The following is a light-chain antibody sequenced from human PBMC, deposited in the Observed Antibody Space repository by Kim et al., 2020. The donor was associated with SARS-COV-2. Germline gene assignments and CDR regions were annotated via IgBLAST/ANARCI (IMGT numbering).Light chain of an antibody. CDR1: NIGSKS. CDR2: YDS. V-gene: IGLV3-21*04. J-gene: IGLJ3*02. Sequence: YELTQPPSVSVAPGKTARITCGGNNIGSKSVYWYQQKPGQAPVLVIYYDSDRPSGIPERFSGSNSGNTATLTISRVEAGDEADYYCQVWDSSSDHPVFGGGTQLTVL. CDR3: QVWDSSSDHPV.